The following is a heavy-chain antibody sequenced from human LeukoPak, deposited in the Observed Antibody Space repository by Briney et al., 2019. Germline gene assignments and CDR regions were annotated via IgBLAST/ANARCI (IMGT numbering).Heavy chain of an antibody. Sequence: SETLSLTCTVSGGSISSYYWSLIRLPPGKGLEWIGYIYDSGSTNYNPSLKSRVTISVDTSKNQFSLKLSSVTAADTAVYYCARLKYGYYIDYWGQGTLVTVSS. CDR1: GGSISSYY. CDR2: IYDSGST. D-gene: IGHD3-22*01. J-gene: IGHJ4*02. V-gene: IGHV4-59*08. CDR3: ARLKYGYYIDY.